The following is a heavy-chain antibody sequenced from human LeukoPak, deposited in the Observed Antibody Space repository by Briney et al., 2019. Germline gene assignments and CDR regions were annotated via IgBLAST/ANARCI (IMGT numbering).Heavy chain of an antibody. CDR3: ARESRWAVPAAIDWFDP. CDR1: GGSISSYY. Sequence: SETLSLTCTVSGGSISSYYWSWIRQPAGKGLEWIGRIYTSGSTNYNSSLKSRVTMSVDTSKNQFSLKLSSVTAADTAVYYCARESRWAVPAAIDWFDPWGQGTLVTVSS. D-gene: IGHD2-2*02. CDR2: IYTSGST. V-gene: IGHV4-4*07. J-gene: IGHJ5*02.